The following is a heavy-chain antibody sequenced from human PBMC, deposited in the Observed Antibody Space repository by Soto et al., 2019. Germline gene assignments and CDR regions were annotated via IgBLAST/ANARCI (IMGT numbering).Heavy chain of an antibody. D-gene: IGHD1-26*01. Sequence: SETLSLTCTVSGGSISSYYWSWIRQPPGKGLEWIGYIYYSGSTNYNPSLKSRVTISVDTSKNQFSLKLSSVTAADTAVYYCARNPSGSYSVWGQGTLVTVSS. CDR3: ARNPSGSYSV. CDR2: IYYSGST. J-gene: IGHJ4*02. CDR1: GGSISSYY. V-gene: IGHV4-59*01.